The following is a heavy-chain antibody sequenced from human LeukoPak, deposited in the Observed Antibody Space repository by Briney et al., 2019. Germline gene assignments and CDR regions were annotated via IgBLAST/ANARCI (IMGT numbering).Heavy chain of an antibody. V-gene: IGHV3-74*01. CDR1: GFTFSSYW. J-gene: IGHJ4*02. CDR3: AGLWQPNYGDCLDH. Sequence: GGSLRLSCAASGFTFSSYWMHWVRQAPGKGLVWVSRINSDGSSTSYADSVKGRFTISRDNAKNTLYLQMNSLRAEDTAVYYCAGLWQPNYGDCLDHWGQGTLVTVTS. D-gene: IGHD4-17*01. CDR2: INSDGSST.